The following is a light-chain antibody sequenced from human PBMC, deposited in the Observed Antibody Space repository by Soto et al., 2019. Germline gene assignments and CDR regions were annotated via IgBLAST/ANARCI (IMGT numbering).Light chain of an antibody. J-gene: IGLJ3*02. CDR3: SSYTRSATWV. CDR2: EVS. V-gene: IGLV2-14*01. Sequence: QSVLTQPASVSGSPGQSITISCIATSSDVGGYNYVSWYQQHPGKAPKLMVYEVSNRPSGVSNRFSGFKSGNTASLTISGLQTEDEADYYCSSYTRSATWVFGGGTKLTVL. CDR1: SSDVGGYNY.